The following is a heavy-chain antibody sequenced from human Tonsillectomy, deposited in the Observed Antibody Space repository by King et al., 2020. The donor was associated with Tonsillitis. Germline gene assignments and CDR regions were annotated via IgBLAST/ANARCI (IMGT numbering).Heavy chain of an antibody. V-gene: IGHV4-39*01. J-gene: IGHJ6*02. D-gene: IGHD3-16*02. CDR3: AIITFGGVIPRYYYYYGMDV. Sequence: LQLQESGPGLVKPSETLSLTCTVSGGSISSSSYYWGWVRQPPGKGLEWIGSIYYSGSTYYNPSLKSRVTLSVDTSKNQFSLRLSSVTAADTAVYYCAIITFGGVIPRYYYYYGMDVWGQGTTVTVSS. CDR1: GGSISSSSYY. CDR2: IYYSGST.